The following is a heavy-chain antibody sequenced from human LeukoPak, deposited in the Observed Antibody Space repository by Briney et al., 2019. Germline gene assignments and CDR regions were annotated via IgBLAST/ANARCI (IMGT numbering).Heavy chain of an antibody. CDR1: GCILRGSA. CDR3: VRVIHSDNYAAPNCDY. J-gene: IGHJ4*02. D-gene: IGHD5-24*01. Sequence: GGTLTLSCPVSGCILRGSALHWVRQAPPRGVEGVCLSSGSGGSTHYSDRAKGRFTISRDNSKNTTYLQMANLKARDTAIYNCVRVIHSDNYAAPNCDYWGEGTLFTVSS. V-gene: IGHV3-23*01. CDR2: SSGSGGST.